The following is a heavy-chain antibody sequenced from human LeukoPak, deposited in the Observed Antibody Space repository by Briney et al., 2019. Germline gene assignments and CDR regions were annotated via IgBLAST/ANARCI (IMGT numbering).Heavy chain of an antibody. D-gene: IGHD6-19*01. CDR2: IDPSDSSN. Sequence: GESLKTSCKGSGYSFTSYWISWVRQLPGKGLEWMGRIDPSDSSNNSRPSFQGHVTISADKSISTAYLQWSMLKASDTAMYYCARQGAAVAGTDYWGQGTLVTVSS. V-gene: IGHV5-10-1*01. J-gene: IGHJ4*02. CDR3: ARQGAAVAGTDY. CDR1: GYSFTSYW.